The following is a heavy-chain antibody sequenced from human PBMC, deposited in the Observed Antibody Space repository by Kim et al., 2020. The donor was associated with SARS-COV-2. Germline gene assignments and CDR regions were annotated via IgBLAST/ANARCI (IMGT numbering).Heavy chain of an antibody. V-gene: IGHV3-33*01. Sequence: GKYIYDADPVKGRFTISRDLSKNTLFLQMNSLKIDDTAMYYCAREASGGAKWGQGTLVTVSS. CDR3: AREASGGAK. CDR2: GKYI. J-gene: IGHJ4*02. D-gene: IGHD2-21*01.